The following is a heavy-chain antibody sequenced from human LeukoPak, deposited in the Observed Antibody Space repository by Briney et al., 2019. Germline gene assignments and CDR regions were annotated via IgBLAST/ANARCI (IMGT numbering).Heavy chain of an antibody. Sequence: GGSLRLSCAASGFTFSSYWMSWVRQAPGKGLEWVANIKQDGSEKYYVDSVKGRFTISRDNAKNSLYLQMNSLRAEDTAVYYCARTVRGRYYDSSGYPDHRGQGTLVTVSS. CDR2: IKQDGSEK. CDR1: GFTFSSYW. J-gene: IGHJ5*02. CDR3: ARTVRGRYYDSSGYPDH. V-gene: IGHV3-7*01. D-gene: IGHD3-22*01.